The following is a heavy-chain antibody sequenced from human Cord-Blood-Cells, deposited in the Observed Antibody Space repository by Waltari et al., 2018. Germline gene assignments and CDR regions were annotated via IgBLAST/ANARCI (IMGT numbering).Heavy chain of an antibody. CDR2: ISGSGGST. J-gene: IGHJ4*02. CDR3: ASIRHGSGSYADY. D-gene: IGHD3-10*01. V-gene: IGHV3-23*01. Sequence: EVQLLESGGGLVQPGGSLSLSCAASGVTFSSYALGWVRQAPGKGLEWVSAISGSGGSTYYADSVKGRFTISRDNSKNKLYLQMISLRAEDTAVYYCASIRHGSGSYADYWGQGTLVTVSS. CDR1: GVTFSSYA.